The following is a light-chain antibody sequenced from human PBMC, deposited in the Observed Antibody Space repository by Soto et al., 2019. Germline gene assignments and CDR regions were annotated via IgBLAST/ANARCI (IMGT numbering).Light chain of an antibody. CDR2: GAS. CDR1: QSVSSN. J-gene: IGKJ1*01. CDR3: QQYNNWGT. Sequence: IVMTQSPATLTVSPGETATLSCTASQSVSSNLACYQHKPGQAPRPHIYGASTRATGIPSRFSGSGCGTEFNLTISSLQYEDFAVYYCQQYNNWGTFGKGTKVEIK. V-gene: IGKV3-15*01.